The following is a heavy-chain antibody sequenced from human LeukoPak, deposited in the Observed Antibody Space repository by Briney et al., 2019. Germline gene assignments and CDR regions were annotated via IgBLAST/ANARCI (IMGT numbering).Heavy chain of an antibody. CDR1: GFTFSSYS. Sequence: GGSLRLSCAASGFTFSSYSMNWVRQAPGKGLEWVSSISSSSSYIYYADSVKGRFTISRDNAKNSLYLQMNSLRAEDTAVYYCARGRSSSWYALDYWGQGTLVTVSS. J-gene: IGHJ4*02. D-gene: IGHD6-13*01. V-gene: IGHV3-21*01. CDR3: ARGRSSSWYALDY. CDR2: ISSSSSYI.